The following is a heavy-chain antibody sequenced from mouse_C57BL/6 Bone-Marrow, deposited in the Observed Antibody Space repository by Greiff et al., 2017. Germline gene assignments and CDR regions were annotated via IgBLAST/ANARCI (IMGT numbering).Heavy chain of an antibody. Sequence: QVQLQQPGAELVKPGASVKVSCKASGYTFPSYWMHWVKQRPGQGLEWIGRIHPSDSATKYNQKFKGKATLTVDKSSSTAYMQLSSLTSVDSAVYYSASGGDYDYDGYFDVWGTGTTVTVSS. CDR2: IHPSDSAT. J-gene: IGHJ1*03. CDR1: GYTFPSYW. D-gene: IGHD2-4*01. CDR3: ASGGDYDYDGYFDV. V-gene: IGHV1-74*01.